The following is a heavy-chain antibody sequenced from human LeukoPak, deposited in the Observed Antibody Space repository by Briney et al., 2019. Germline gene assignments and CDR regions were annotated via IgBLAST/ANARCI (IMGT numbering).Heavy chain of an antibody. J-gene: IGHJ6*03. Sequence: SVTVSCKASGGTFSSYAISWVRQAPGQGLEWMGGIIPIFGTANYAQKFQGRVTITTDESTSTAYMELSSLRSEDTAVYYCAILPGDFWSGYYKGRTYYYYMDVWGKGATVTVSS. D-gene: IGHD3-3*01. CDR3: AILPGDFWSGYYKGRTYYYYMDV. V-gene: IGHV1-69*05. CDR1: GGTFSSYA. CDR2: IIPIFGTA.